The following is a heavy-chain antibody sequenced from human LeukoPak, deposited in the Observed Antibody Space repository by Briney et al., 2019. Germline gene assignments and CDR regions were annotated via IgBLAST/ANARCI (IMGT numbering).Heavy chain of an antibody. CDR1: GGSISSSSYY. CDR3: ARDLGVAFDI. J-gene: IGHJ3*02. CDR2: IYYSGST. V-gene: IGHV4-39*07. D-gene: IGHD3-16*01. Sequence: PSETLSLTCTVSGGSISSSSYYWGWIRQPPGKGLEWIGSIYYSGSTYYNPSLKSRVTISVDTSKNQFSLELSSVTAADTAVYYCARDLGVAFDIWGQGTMVTVSS.